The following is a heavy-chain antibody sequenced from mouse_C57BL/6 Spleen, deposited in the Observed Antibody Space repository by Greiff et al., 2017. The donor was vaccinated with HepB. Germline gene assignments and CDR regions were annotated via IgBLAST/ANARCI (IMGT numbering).Heavy chain of an antibody. Sequence: QVQLQQPGAELVRPGTSVKLSCKASGYTFTSYWMHWVKQRPGQGLEWIGVIDPSDSYTNYNQKFKGKATLTVDTSSSTAYMQLSSLPSEDSAVYYCARFYYGSSPPFDYWGQGTTLTVSS. V-gene: IGHV1-59*01. J-gene: IGHJ2*01. CDR1: GYTFTSYW. CDR2: IDPSDSYT. CDR3: ARFYYGSSPPFDY. D-gene: IGHD1-1*01.